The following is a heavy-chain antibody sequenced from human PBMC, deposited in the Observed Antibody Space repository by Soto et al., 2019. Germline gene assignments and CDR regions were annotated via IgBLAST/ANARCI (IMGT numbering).Heavy chain of an antibody. CDR2: IYHSGST. J-gene: IGHJ5*02. V-gene: IGHV4-4*02. CDR3: ARWEIRGGLWFDP. Sequence: NPSETLSLTCAVSGGSISSSNWWSWVRQPPGKGLEWIGEIYHSGSTNYNPSLKSRVTISVDKSKNQFSLKLSSVTAADTAVYYCARWEIRGGLWFDPWGQGTLVTVSS. D-gene: IGHD3-10*01. CDR1: GGSISSSNW.